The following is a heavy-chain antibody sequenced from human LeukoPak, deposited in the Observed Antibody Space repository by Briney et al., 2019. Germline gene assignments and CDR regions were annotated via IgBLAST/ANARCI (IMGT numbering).Heavy chain of an antibody. CDR1: GFTFGDYA. CDR3: TRAVADRWELLFGPYYYYYYMDV. CDR2: IRSKAYGGTT. J-gene: IGHJ6*03. Sequence: GGSLRLSCTASGFTFGDYAMSWFRQAPGKGLEWVGFIRSKAYGGTTEYAASVKGRFTISRDDSKSIAYLQMNSLKTEDTAVYYCTRAVADRWELLFGPYYYYYYMDVWGKGTTVTVSS. V-gene: IGHV3-49*03. D-gene: IGHD1-26*01.